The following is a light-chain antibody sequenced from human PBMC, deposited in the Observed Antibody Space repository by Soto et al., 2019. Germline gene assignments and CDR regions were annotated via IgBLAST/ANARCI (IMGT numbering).Light chain of an antibody. CDR1: SSDVGGYNY. J-gene: IGLJ1*01. V-gene: IGLV2-14*01. CDR2: DVS. Sequence: QSALTQPASVSGSPGQSITISCTGTSSDVGGYNYVSWYQQHPGKAPKLMIYDVSNRPSGVSSRFSGSKSGNTASLTISGLQAEDEADYYCSSYTSSSIPYVFGTGTKLTVL. CDR3: SSYTSSSIPYV.